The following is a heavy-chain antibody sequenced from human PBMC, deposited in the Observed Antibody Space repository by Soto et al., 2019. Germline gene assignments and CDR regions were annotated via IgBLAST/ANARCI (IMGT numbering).Heavy chain of an antibody. CDR3: TRVGYSLYEIAGHSIDS. Sequence: GVSLRLSCAASGFTFSSYSMSWVRQAPGKGLEWVGFTRGKAYGGTTEYAASVKGRFTISRDDSKSIVYLQMNSLRTEDTAVYYCTRVGYSLYEIAGHSIDSWGQGAVVTVPS. J-gene: IGHJ4*02. CDR1: GFTFSSYS. V-gene: IGHV3-49*02. D-gene: IGHD5-12*01. CDR2: TRGKAYGGTT.